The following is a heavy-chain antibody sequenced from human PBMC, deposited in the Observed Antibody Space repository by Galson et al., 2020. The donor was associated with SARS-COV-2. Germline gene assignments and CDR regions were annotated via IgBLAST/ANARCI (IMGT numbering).Heavy chain of an antibody. CDR2: ISGSGGST. J-gene: IGHJ4*02. CDR1: GFTFSSYA. V-gene: IGHV3-23*01. D-gene: IGHD3-10*01. CDR3: AKGGGSGDYLREYYVDG. Sequence: GESLKISCAASGFTFSSYAMSWVRQAPGKGLEWVSGISGSGGSTHYADSVKGRFIISRVNSKNTLFLEMNGLRAEDTALYYCAKGGGSGDYLREYYVDGWGQGIVVTFAA.